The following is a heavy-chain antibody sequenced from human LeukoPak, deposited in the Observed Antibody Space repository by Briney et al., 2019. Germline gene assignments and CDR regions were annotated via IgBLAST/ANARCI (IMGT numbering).Heavy chain of an antibody. D-gene: IGHD5-18*01. CDR2: IRYDGSNE. Sequence: GGSLRLSCAASGFAFSNYGMHWVRQAPGKGLEWVAVIRYDGSNEKYADSLKGRFTISRDNSKNRLYLQMTSLRAEDTAVYYCTRDRGGYTYATFDYWGLGTLVTVSS. CDR3: TRDRGGYTYATFDY. J-gene: IGHJ4*02. V-gene: IGHV3-33*01. CDR1: GFAFSNYG.